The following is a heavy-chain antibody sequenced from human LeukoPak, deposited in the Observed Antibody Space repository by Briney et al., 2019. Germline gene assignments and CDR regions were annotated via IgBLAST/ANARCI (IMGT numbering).Heavy chain of an antibody. V-gene: IGHV3-7*01. CDR2: IEQDGSDI. CDR1: GFTFSNYW. J-gene: IGHJ4*02. D-gene: IGHD1-26*01. CDR3: TRSGTYVFDF. Sequence: PGGSLRLSCAASGFTFSNYWMSWVRQAPGKGLEWVANIEQDGSDIYYVDSVKGRFTISRDNAKNSLYLQMNSLRAEDTAVYYCTRSGTYVFDFWGQGTLVTVSS.